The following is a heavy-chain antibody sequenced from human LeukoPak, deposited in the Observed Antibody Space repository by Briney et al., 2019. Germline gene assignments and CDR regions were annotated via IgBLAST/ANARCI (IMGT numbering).Heavy chain of an antibody. D-gene: IGHD3-22*01. CDR1: GFTFSSYA. CDR2: ISYDGSNK. Sequence: PGGSLRLSCAASGFTFSSYAMHWVRQAPGKGLEWVAVISYDGSNKYYADSVKGRFTISRDNSKNTLYLQMNSLRAEDTAVYYCARDLRVPSGGYYLSYYFDYWGQGTLVTVSS. J-gene: IGHJ4*02. CDR3: ARDLRVPSGGYYLSYYFDY. V-gene: IGHV3-30-3*01.